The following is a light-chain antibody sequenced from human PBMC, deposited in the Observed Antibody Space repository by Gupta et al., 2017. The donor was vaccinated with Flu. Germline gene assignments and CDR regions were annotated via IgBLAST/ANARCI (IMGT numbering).Light chain of an antibody. CDR3: AERDDTLEGGV. J-gene: IGLJ3*02. CDR2: SND. V-gene: IGLV1-47*01. CDR1: SSNIGSQC. Sequence: QAVLTQPPSASGTPGQRITISCSGSSSNIGSQCLYWYQHLPGTAHILLMDSNDQRPSGITDRGAGYKAGKSGSPEISGLRSEEEAYDFGAERDDTLEGGVFGGGTKLTVL.